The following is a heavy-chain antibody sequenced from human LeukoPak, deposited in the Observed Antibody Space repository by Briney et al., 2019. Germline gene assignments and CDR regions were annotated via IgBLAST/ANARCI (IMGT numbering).Heavy chain of an antibody. V-gene: IGHV1-69*10. D-gene: IGHD3-10*01. CDR1: GGTFSSYA. J-gene: IGHJ4*02. CDR2: IIPILGIA. Sequence: SVKVSCKASGGTFSSYAISWVRQAPGQGLEWMGGIIPILGIANYAQKLQGRVTITADKSTSTAYMELSSLRSEDTAVYYCARHLYGSGSPIDYWGQGTLVTVSS. CDR3: ARHLYGSGSPIDY.